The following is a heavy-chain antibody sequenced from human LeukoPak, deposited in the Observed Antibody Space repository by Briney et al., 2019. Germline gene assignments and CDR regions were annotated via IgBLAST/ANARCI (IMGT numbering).Heavy chain of an antibody. CDR1: GFNFRDSG. V-gene: IGHV3-33*01. J-gene: IGHJ4*02. CDR3: ARDGSGWSSDY. D-gene: IGHD6-19*01. Sequence: PGRSLRLSCAASGFNFRDSGMHWVRQAPGKGLEWVAVMWNDGITGNYADSVRGRFSVSRDNSKNTVYLQMDSLRADDTSVYYCARDGSGWSSDYWGQGTLVTVSS. CDR2: MWNDGITG.